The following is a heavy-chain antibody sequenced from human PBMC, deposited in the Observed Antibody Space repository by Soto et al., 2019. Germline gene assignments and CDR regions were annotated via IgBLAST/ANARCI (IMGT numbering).Heavy chain of an antibody. Sequence: ESGPTLVNPTETLTLTCTVSGFSLSNARMGVSWIRQPPGKALEWLAHIFSNDEKSYSTSLKSRLTISKDASKSQVVLTMTNMDPVDTATYYCARIHVTRITIFGVVTQTLDVWGQGATVTVSS. CDR2: IFSNDEK. J-gene: IGHJ6*02. V-gene: IGHV2-26*01. CDR1: GFSLSNARMG. D-gene: IGHD3-3*01. CDR3: ARIHVTRITIFGVVTQTLDV.